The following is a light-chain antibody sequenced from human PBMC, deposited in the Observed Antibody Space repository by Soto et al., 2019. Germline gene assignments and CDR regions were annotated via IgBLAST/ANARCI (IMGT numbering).Light chain of an antibody. CDR1: QSVSSY. Sequence: EIVLTQSPATLSVSPGERATLSCSASQSVSSYLAWYQQKPGQAPRLLIYDASNRATGIPARFSGSASGTDFTLTISSLEPEDFAVYYCQQRSNWRFTFGPGTKVDIK. CDR2: DAS. V-gene: IGKV3-11*01. J-gene: IGKJ3*01. CDR3: QQRSNWRFT.